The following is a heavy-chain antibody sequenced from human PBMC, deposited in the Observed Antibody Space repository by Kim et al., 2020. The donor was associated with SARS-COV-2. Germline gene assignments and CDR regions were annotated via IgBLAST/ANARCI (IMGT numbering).Heavy chain of an antibody. CDR1: GFTFSDYY. V-gene: IGHV3-11*01. J-gene: IGHJ6*02. D-gene: IGHD6-13*01. CDR2: ISSSGSTI. CDR3: ARDPDSSSWYYYYYYGMDV. Sequence: GGSLRLSCAASGFTFSDYYMSWIRQAPGKGLEWVSYISSSGSTIYYADSVKGRYTISKDNAKNSLYLQMNSLRAEDTAVYYCARDPDSSSWYYYYYYGMDVRGQGTTVSVS.